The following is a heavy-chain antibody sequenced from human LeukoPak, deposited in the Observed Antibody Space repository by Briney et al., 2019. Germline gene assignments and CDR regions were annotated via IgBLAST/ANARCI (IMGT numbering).Heavy chain of an antibody. CDR2: IYYSGST. Sequence: SETLSLTCIVSGGSISSYYWSWIRQPPGKGLEWIGYIYYSGSTNFNPSLKSRVTISVDTSKNQFSLKLSSVTAADTAVYYCARPRFPIAAAAFDIWGQGTMVTVSS. V-gene: IGHV4-59*08. J-gene: IGHJ3*02. CDR3: ARPRFPIAAAAFDI. D-gene: IGHD6-13*01. CDR1: GGSISSYY.